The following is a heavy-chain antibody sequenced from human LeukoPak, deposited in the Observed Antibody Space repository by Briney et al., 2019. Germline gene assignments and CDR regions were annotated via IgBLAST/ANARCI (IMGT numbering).Heavy chain of an antibody. D-gene: IGHD3-10*01. V-gene: IGHV4-39*01. J-gene: IGHJ4*02. Sequence: KPSETLSLTCTVSGGSISSSSSYYWGWIRQPPGKGLEWIGSIYYSGSTYYNPSLKSRVTISVDTSKSQISLKLSSVTAADTAVYYCARSSMFRGVTVDYWGQGTLVTVSS. CDR3: ARSSMFRGVTVDY. CDR1: GGSISSSSSYY. CDR2: IYYSGST.